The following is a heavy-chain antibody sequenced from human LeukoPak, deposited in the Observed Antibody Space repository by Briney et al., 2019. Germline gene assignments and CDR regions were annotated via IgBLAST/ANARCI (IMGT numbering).Heavy chain of an antibody. CDR1: GFTFSSYW. CDR3: ARGSDWFDP. CDR2: ISSSSSYI. Sequence: PGGSLRLSCAASGFTFSSYWMHWVRQAPGKGLEWVSSISSSSSYIYYADSVKGRFTISRDNAKNSLYLQMNSLRAEDTAVYYCARGSDWFDPWGQGTLVTVSS. V-gene: IGHV3-21*01. J-gene: IGHJ5*02.